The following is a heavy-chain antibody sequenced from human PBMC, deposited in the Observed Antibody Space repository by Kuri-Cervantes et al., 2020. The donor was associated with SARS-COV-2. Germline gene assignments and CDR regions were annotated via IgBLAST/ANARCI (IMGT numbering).Heavy chain of an antibody. Sequence: SWKAARYTFTSYYMHCVRQAPGQGRDWVGIINPSVGSTSYAQKFQGRVTMTRDTSTSTVYMELISLRSEDTAVSDCAREDIVVVPAYYDDAFDIWGQGTMVTVSS. CDR2: INPSVGST. CDR1: RYTFTSYY. V-gene: IGHV1-46*01. CDR3: AREDIVVVPAYYDDAFDI. J-gene: IGHJ3*02. D-gene: IGHD2-2*01.